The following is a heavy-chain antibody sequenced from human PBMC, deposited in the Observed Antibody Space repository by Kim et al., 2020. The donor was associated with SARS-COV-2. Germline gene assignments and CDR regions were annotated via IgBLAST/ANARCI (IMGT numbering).Heavy chain of an antibody. D-gene: IGHD2-15*01. CDR2: ISTSSYR. V-gene: IGHV3-21*01. CDR3: ASEDCSDSTCYY. Sequence: GGSLRLSCAASGFAFSSFNMNWVRQAPGKGLEWVASISTSSYRFYAASVKGRFTISSDNANNLLYLQMNSLRAEDTAIYYCASEDCSDSTCYYWGQGGLVSV. CDR1: GFAFSSFN. J-gene: IGHJ4*02.